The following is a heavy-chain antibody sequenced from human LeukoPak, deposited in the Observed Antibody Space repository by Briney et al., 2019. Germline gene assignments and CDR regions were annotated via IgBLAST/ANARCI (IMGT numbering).Heavy chain of an antibody. CDR2: ISSSGSTI. J-gene: IGHJ4*02. D-gene: IGHD4-17*01. V-gene: IGHV3-11*01. CDR1: GGSISSGGYY. CDR3: ARFDSTVTYYFDY. Sequence: LSLTCSVSGGSISSGGYYWSWIRQAPGKGLEWVSYISSSGSTIYYADSVKGRFTISRDNAKNSLYLQMNSLRAEDTAVYYCARFDSTVTYYFDYWGQGTLVTVSS.